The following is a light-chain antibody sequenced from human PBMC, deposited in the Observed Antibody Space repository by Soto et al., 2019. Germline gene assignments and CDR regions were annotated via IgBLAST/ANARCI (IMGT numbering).Light chain of an antibody. V-gene: IGKV1-8*01. CDR1: QGISSY. J-gene: IGKJ1*01. Sequence: AIRMTQSPSSLSASTGDRVTITCRASQGISSYLAWYQQKPGKAPKLLIYAASTLQSGVPSRFSGSRSGTAFTLTISFLQSEDFATYYCQQYYSYPSTFGQGTKVEIK. CDR2: AAS. CDR3: QQYYSYPST.